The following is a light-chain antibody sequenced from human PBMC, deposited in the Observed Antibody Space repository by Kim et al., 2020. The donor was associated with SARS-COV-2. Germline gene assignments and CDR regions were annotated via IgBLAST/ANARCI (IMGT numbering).Light chain of an antibody. J-gene: IGLJ2*01. CDR2: GRN. CDR1: SLRSYY. Sequence: SSELTQDPVVSVALGQTVRITCQGDSLRSYYATWDQQKPRQAPVLVIYGRNNRPSGIPGRFSGSASGNTASLTISGTQAEDEADFYCQSRDSGGKVVFGGGTKLTVL. CDR3: QSRDSGGKVV. V-gene: IGLV3-19*01.